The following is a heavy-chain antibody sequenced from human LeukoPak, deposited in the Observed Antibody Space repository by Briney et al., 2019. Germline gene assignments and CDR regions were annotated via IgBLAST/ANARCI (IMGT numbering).Heavy chain of an antibody. D-gene: IGHD2-21*01. J-gene: IGHJ4*02. CDR3: AREVYCGGDCYSHYFDY. V-gene: IGHV4-38-2*01. CDR1: GYSISSGYY. Sequence: SETLSLTCAVSGYSISSGYYWGWIRQPPGKGLEWIGSFYHSGSTYYNPPLKSRVTISVDTSKNQFSLKLSSVTAADTAVYYCAREVYCGGDCYSHYFDYWGQGTLVAVSS. CDR2: FYHSGST.